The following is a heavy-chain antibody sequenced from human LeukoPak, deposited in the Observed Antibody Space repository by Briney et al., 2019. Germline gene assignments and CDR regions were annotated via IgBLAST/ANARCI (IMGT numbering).Heavy chain of an antibody. J-gene: IGHJ4*02. Sequence: SETLSLTCAVYGGSFSGYYWSWIRQPPGKGLEWIGEMNHSGSTNYNPSLKSRVTISVDTSKNQFSLKLSSVTAADTAVYYCARGYSGYEPGIAVAGTSEGFDYWGQGTLVTVSS. D-gene: IGHD6-19*01. CDR2: MNHSGST. CDR3: ARGYSGYEPGIAVAGTSEGFDY. V-gene: IGHV4-34*01. CDR1: GGSFSGYY.